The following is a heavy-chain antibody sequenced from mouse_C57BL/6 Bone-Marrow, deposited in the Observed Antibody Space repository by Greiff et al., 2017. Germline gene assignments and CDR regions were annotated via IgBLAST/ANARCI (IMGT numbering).Heavy chain of an antibody. D-gene: IGHD1-1*01. CDR2: ISSGGSYT. J-gene: IGHJ2*01. CDR1: GFTFSSYG. Sequence: EVMLVESGGDLVKPGGSLKLSCAASGFTFSSYGMSWVRQTPDKRLEWVATISSGGSYTYYPDSVKGRFTISRDNAKNTLYLQMSSLKSEDTAMYYCARGGDYYGPHFDYWGQGTTLTVSS. V-gene: IGHV5-6*01. CDR3: ARGGDYYGPHFDY.